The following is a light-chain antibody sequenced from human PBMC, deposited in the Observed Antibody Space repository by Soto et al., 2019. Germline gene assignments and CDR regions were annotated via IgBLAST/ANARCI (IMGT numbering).Light chain of an antibody. CDR2: DAS. V-gene: IGKV1-5*01. CDR3: QQYNSYPWT. CDR1: QTISSW. J-gene: IGKJ1*01. Sequence: DIQMTQSPSTLSASVGDRVTISCRASQTISSWLAWYQQTPGKAPKLLIYDASSLESGVPSRFSGSGSGTEFTLTISSLQPDDFATYYCQQYNSYPWTFGQGTKVDI.